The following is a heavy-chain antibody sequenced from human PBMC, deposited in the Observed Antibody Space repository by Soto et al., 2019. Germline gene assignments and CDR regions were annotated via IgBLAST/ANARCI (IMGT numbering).Heavy chain of an antibody. Sequence: VTLRLSCAASGFTSTNYVMNWYRQAPWKGLEWVSSISGSGTTTLYADSVKGRFIISRDNCKNTLYLQMNSLRAEDMALYYCAKDRVGGVPDAFDIWGQGTMVTVSS. CDR3: AKDRVGGVPDAFDI. V-gene: IGHV3-23*01. CDR2: ISGSGTTT. CDR1: GFTSTNYV. J-gene: IGHJ3*02. D-gene: IGHD2-8*01.